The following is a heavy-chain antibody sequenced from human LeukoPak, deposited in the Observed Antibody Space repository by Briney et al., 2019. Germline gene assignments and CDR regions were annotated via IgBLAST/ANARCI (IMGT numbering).Heavy chain of an antibody. CDR3: ARDHDYGGNSCDY. V-gene: IGHV3-33*01. CDR2: IWYDGSNK. CDR1: GFTFSSYG. Sequence: GGSLRLSCAASGFTFSSYGMHWVRQAPGKGLEWVAVIWYDGSNKYYADSVKGRFTISRDNSKNTLYLQMNSLRAEDTAVYYCARDHDYGGNSCDYWGQGTLVTVSS. D-gene: IGHD4-23*01. J-gene: IGHJ4*02.